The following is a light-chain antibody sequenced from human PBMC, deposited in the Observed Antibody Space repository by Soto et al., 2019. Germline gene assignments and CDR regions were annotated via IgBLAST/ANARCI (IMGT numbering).Light chain of an antibody. J-gene: IGKJ4*01. CDR3: QQYGSSPT. CDR2: AS. V-gene: IGKV3-20*01. Sequence: EIVLTQSPGTLSLSPGERATLSCRASQSVSSNYLAWYQQKPGQAPRLLIYASSRATGIPDRFSGSGSGTDFTLTISRLEPEDFAVYYCQQYGSSPTFGGGTKVEIK. CDR1: QSVSSNY.